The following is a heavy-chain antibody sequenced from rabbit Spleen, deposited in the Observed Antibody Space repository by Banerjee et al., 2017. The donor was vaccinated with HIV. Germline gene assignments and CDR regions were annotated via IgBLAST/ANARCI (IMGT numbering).Heavy chain of an antibody. Sequence: QSLEESGGDLVKPGASLTLTCTASGFSFSYNYYMCWVRQAPGKGLEWIACINAATGKPVYATWAKGRFTISRTSSTTVTLQMTSLTAADTATYFCARDLAGAIGWNFYLGGPGTLVTVS. D-gene: IGHD4-1*01. CDR2: INAATGKP. CDR3: ARDLAGAIGWNFYL. V-gene: IGHV1S40*01. CDR1: GFSFSYNYY. J-gene: IGHJ4*01.